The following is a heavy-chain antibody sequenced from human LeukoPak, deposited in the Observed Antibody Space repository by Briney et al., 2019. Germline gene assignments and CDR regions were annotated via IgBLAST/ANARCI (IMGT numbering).Heavy chain of an antibody. CDR3: ASRSPNYYDSSGYGPGNAFDI. CDR1: GGSFSGYY. J-gene: IGHJ3*02. V-gene: IGHV4-34*01. CDR2: INHSGST. D-gene: IGHD3-22*01. Sequence: SETLSLTCAVYGGSFSGYYWSWIRQPPGKGLEWIGEINHSGSTNYNPSLKSRVTISVDTSKNQFSLKLSSVTAADTAVYYCASRSPNYYDSSGYGPGNAFDIWGQGTMVIVSS.